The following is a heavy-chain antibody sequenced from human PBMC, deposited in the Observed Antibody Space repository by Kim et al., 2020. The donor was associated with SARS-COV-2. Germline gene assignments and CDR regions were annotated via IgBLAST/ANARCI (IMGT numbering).Heavy chain of an antibody. J-gene: IGHJ3*02. V-gene: IGHV7-4-1*02. D-gene: IGHD3-10*01. CDR3: ARRFGELPHDAFDI. Sequence: AQGFTGRFVFSLDTSVSTAYLQISSLKAEDTAVYYCARRFGELPHDAFDIWGQGTMVTVSS.